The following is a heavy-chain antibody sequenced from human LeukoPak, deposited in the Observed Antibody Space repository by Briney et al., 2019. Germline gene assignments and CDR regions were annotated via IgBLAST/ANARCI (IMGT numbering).Heavy chain of an antibody. CDR2: ISSSGSSI. CDR1: GFTFSSYE. CDR3: AIFSAAGN. Sequence: PGGSLRLSCAASGFTFSSYEMNWVRQASAKGLEWVSYISSSGSSIYYADSVKGRFTISRDNTKNSLYLQMNSLRAEDTAVYYCAIFSAAGNWGQGTLVTVSS. D-gene: IGHD6-13*01. J-gene: IGHJ4*02. V-gene: IGHV3-48*03.